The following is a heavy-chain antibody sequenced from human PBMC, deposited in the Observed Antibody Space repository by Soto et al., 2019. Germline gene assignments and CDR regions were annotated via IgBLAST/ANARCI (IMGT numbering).Heavy chain of an antibody. D-gene: IGHD5-12*01. V-gene: IGHV3-33*01. CDR3: VRAALYSGNYCVYYYGMDV. CDR1: GFTFSSYG. Sequence: QVQLVESGGGVVQPGRSLRLSCAASGFTFSSYGMHWVRQAPGKGMEWVALVWYDGGNKYYADSVKGRFTISRDNSKNTLYLRMNSLRDEYSIVYYCVRAALYSGNYCVYYYGMDVWGQGNTVTVSS. CDR2: VWYDGGNK. J-gene: IGHJ6*02.